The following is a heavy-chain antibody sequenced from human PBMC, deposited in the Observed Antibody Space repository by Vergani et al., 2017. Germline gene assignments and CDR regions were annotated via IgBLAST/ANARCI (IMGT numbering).Heavy chain of an antibody. D-gene: IGHD3-3*01. V-gene: IGHV3-66*02. CDR2: LFSAGST. Sequence: SGGGLVQPGGSLRLSCEASGFSVRTNYMTWVRQIPGKGLECVSILFSAGSTSYSDSVKGRFTISKDNSKNVLYLQMNSLRVEDTAVYYCASGSSGFFTLTSPNWFDPWGQGTLVTVS. CDR1: GFSVRTNY. J-gene: IGHJ5*02. CDR3: ASGSSGFFTLTSPNWFDP.